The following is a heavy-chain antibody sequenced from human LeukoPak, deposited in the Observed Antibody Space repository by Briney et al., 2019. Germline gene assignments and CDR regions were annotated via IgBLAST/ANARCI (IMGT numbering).Heavy chain of an antibody. Sequence: PSEALSLTCAVSGDSISYHNYYWDWIRQPPGKGLEWIGTVYYTGNTYYNPSLKIRVALSVDTSKNQFSLQLTSMTAADTAVYYCARLRAMAGHRGGFDFWGRGTMVTVSS. J-gene: IGHJ3*01. CDR1: GDSISYHNYY. CDR3: ARLRAMAGHRGGFDF. D-gene: IGHD6-19*01. CDR2: VYYTGNT. V-gene: IGHV4-39*01.